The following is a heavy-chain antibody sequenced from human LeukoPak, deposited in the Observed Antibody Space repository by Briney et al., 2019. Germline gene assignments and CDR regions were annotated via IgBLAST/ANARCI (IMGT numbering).Heavy chain of an antibody. CDR1: GGSISPYY. CDR3: ARGPRSADWYSIDY. J-gene: IGHJ4*02. Sequence: PSETLSLTCTVSGGSISPYYWSWIRQPAGKGLEWIGRIYSNENTNYNASLKSRVTISVDTSKNQFSLRLSSVTAADTAVYYCARGPRSADWYSIDYWGQGTLVTVSS. V-gene: IGHV4-4*07. D-gene: IGHD3-9*01. CDR2: IYSNENT.